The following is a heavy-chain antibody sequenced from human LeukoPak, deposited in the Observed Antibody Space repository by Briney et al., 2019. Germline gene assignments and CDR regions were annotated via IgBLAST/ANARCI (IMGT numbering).Heavy chain of an antibody. CDR2: IETKTDGETT. Sequence: GGSLRLSCAASGFTFNNARMSWVRQAPGKGLEWVGRIETKTDGETTDYAAPVKGRFTISRDNAKNSLYLQMNSLTVEDMAFYYCAKGGLPSAMQNPNYFDSWGQGTLVTVSS. J-gene: IGHJ4*02. CDR1: GFTFNNAR. D-gene: IGHD2-2*01. CDR3: AKGGLPSAMQNPNYFDS. V-gene: IGHV3-15*04.